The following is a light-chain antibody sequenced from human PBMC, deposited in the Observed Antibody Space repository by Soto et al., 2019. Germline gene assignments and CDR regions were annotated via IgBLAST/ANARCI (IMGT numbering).Light chain of an antibody. J-gene: IGLJ2*01. V-gene: IGLV1-40*01. CDR3: QSYDISLTVV. Sequence: QSVLTQPPSVSGAPGQRVTISCSGTSSNVGAGYDVHWYQQLPGAAPQLLIYGNNNRPSGVPARFSASKSGTSASLAITGLQAEDEADYFCQSYDISLTVVFGGGTKLTVL. CDR2: GNN. CDR1: SSNVGAGYD.